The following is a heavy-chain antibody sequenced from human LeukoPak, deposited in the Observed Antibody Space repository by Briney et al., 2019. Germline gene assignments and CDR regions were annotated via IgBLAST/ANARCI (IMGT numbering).Heavy chain of an antibody. CDR3: ATTSRSNYWYFDL. Sequence: SETLSLTCTVPGGSISSYYWSWIRQPPGKGLEWIGYIYYSGSTNYNPSLKSRVTISVDTSKNQFSLKLSSVTAADTAVYFCATTSRSNYWYFDLWGRGTLVTVSS. J-gene: IGHJ2*01. CDR2: IYYSGST. V-gene: IGHV4-59*01. CDR1: GGSISSYY.